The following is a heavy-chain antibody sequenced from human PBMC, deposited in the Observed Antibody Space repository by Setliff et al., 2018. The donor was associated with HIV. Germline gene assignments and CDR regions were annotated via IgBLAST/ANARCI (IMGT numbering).Heavy chain of an antibody. D-gene: IGHD4-17*01. Sequence: GGSLRLSCAASGFTFSNYAVTWVRQAPGKGLEWVSSLSGSGDSTYYADSVKGRFTISRDNSKNTLYLQMDSLRAEDTAVYYCATSPDGDCATTNCANWFDPWGQGTLVTVSS. CDR2: LSGSGDST. J-gene: IGHJ5*02. CDR1: GFTFSNYA. V-gene: IGHV3-23*01. CDR3: ATSPDGDCATTNCANWFDP.